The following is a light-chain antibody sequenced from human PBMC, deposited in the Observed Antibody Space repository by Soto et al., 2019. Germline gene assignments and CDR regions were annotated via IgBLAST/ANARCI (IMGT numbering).Light chain of an antibody. CDR2: DAS. CDR1: QSVSSY. Sequence: EIVMTQSPATLSVSPGERATLSCRASQSVSSYLAWYQQKPGQAPRLLIYDASNRATGIPARFSGSGSGTEFTLTISSLEPEDFAVYYCQQRSNWPPPLTFGGGTKVDI. J-gene: IGKJ4*01. CDR3: QQRSNWPPPLT. V-gene: IGKV3-11*01.